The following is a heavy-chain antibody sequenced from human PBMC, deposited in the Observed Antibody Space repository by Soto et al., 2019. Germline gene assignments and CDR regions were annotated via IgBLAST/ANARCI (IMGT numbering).Heavy chain of an antibody. V-gene: IGHV1-69*01. CDR3: ASKGVRGYYYG. CDR2: IIPIFGTA. CDR1: GGTFSRHA. J-gene: IGHJ4*02. D-gene: IGHD3-22*01. Sequence: QVQLVQSGAEVRKPGSSVKVSCKASGGTFSRHAISWVRQAPGQGLEWMGGIIPIFGTANHAQKFQGRVTIIADESTSTAYMELSSLRSEDTAVYYCASKGVRGYYYGWGQGTLVTVSS.